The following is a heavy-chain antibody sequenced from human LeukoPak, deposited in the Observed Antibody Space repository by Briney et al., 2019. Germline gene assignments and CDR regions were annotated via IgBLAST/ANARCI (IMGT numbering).Heavy chain of an antibody. CDR1: GGTFSSYA. Sequence: PVKVSCKASGGTFSSYAISWVRQAPGQGLEWMGGIIPIFGTANYAQKFQGRVTITADESTSTAYMELSSLRSEDTAVYYCAKARGYSYGYYYGMDVWGQGTTVTVSS. V-gene: IGHV1-69*13. D-gene: IGHD5-18*01. CDR2: IIPIFGTA. J-gene: IGHJ6*02. CDR3: AKARGYSYGYYYGMDV.